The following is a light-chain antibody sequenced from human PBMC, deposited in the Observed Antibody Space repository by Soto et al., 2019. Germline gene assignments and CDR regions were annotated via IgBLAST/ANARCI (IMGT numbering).Light chain of an antibody. V-gene: IGLV2-14*01. CDR1: SRDVGAFNY. CDR3: SSFTDTNTWV. CDR2: EVS. Sequence: QSALTQPASVSGSPGQSITISCTGTSRDVGAFNYVSWYQQHPGKAPKLMIYEVSNRPSGVSNRFSGSKSDNTASLTISGLQPEDEADYYCSSFTDTNTWVFGGGTKVTVL. J-gene: IGLJ3*02.